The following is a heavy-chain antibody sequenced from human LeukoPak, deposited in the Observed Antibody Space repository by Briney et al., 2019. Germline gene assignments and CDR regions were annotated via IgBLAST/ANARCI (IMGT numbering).Heavy chain of an antibody. D-gene: IGHD3-22*01. CDR3: ASKYDSSGYPIHDAFDI. CDR1: GGSISSYY. CDR2: IYYSGST. J-gene: IGHJ3*02. Sequence: SETLSLTCTVSGGSISSYYWSWIRQPPGKGLEWIGYIYYSGSTNYNPSLKSRVTISVDTSKNQFSLKLSSVTAADTAVYYCASKYDSSGYPIHDAFDIWGQGTMVTVSS. V-gene: IGHV4-59*01.